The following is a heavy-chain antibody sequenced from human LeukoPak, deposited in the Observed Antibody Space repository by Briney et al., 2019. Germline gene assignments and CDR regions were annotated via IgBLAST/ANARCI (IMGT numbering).Heavy chain of an antibody. Sequence: GGSLRLSCAASGFTFSSYGMTWVRQAPGKGLEWVSGISGSGGSTYYADSVKGRFTISRDNSKNTLFLQMISLRADDTAVYYCAKVDSSVWHRANDYWGQGILVTVSS. D-gene: IGHD6-19*01. CDR2: ISGSGGST. V-gene: IGHV3-23*01. J-gene: IGHJ4*02. CDR1: GFTFSSYG. CDR3: AKVDSSVWHRANDY.